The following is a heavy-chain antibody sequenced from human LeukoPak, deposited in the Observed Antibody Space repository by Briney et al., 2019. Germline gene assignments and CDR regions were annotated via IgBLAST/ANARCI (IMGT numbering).Heavy chain of an antibody. CDR2: IIPIFGTA. CDR3: AIYPYDSSGYYLGWFDP. D-gene: IGHD3-22*01. V-gene: IGHV1-69*13. Sequence: GASVKVSCKASGGTFSSYAISWVRQAPGQGLEWVGGIIPIFGTANYAQKFQGRVTITADESTSTAYMELSSLRSEDTAVYYCAIYPYDSSGYYLGWFDPWGQGTLVTVSS. J-gene: IGHJ5*02. CDR1: GGTFSSYA.